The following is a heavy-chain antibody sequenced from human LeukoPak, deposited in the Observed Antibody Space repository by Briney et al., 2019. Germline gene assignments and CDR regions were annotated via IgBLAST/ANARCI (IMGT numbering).Heavy chain of an antibody. V-gene: IGHV3-21*01. D-gene: IGHD3-22*01. CDR2: ITSSGSYI. CDR3: ARKGYYDSETFDI. J-gene: IGHJ3*02. CDR1: GFSFCSYS. Sequence: PGGSLRLSCAVSGFSFCSYSMNWVRQAPGKGVEWVSSITSSGSYINYADSVKGRFTTSRDNAKNSLYLQMNSLRAEDTAVYYCARKGYYDSETFDIWGQGTMVTVSS.